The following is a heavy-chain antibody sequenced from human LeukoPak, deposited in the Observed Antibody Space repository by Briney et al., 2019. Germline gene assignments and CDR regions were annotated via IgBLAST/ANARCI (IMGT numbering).Heavy chain of an antibody. V-gene: IGHV4-34*01. CDR2: INHSGST. D-gene: IGHD6-19*01. Sequence: PSETLSLTCAVYGGSFSGYYWSWIRQPPGKGLEWIGEINHSGSTNYNPSLKSRVTISVDTSKNQFSLKLSSVTAADTAVYYCARGSSAVAFNWFDPWGQGTLVTVSS. CDR3: ARGSSAVAFNWFDP. CDR1: GGSFSGYY. J-gene: IGHJ5*02.